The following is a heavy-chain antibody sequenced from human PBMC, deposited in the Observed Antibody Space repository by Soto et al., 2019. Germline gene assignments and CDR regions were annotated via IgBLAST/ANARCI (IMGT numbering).Heavy chain of an antibody. J-gene: IGHJ6*03. CDR2: IKQDGSEK. D-gene: IGHD2-2*01. CDR1: GFTFSRYL. CDR3: ASRTSHYYYYMDV. V-gene: IGHV3-7*01. Sequence: RGALRISCAASGFTFSRYLMSWVRQAPGKGLEWVANIKQDGSEKYYVDSVKGRFTISRDNAKNSLYLQMNSLRAEDTAVYYCASRTSHYYYYMDVWGKGTTVTVSS.